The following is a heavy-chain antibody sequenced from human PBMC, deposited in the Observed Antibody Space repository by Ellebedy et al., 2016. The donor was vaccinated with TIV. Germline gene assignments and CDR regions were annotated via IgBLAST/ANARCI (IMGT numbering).Heavy chain of an antibody. V-gene: IGHV3-7*01. Sequence: GESLKISXLASAFTFNNDWMAWVRQVPGKGLEWVALINPDGSQREYVDSVKGRSTISRDNAQNSLYLQMNSLRAEDTALYYCARDPFNGALDYWGQGTLVTVSS. CDR2: INPDGSQR. CDR3: ARDPFNGALDY. CDR1: AFTFNNDW. J-gene: IGHJ4*02. D-gene: IGHD4-17*01.